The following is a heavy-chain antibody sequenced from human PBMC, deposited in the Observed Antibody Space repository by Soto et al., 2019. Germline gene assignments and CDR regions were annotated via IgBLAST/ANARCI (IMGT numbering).Heavy chain of an antibody. CDR3: VRTNYGDYDY. CDR1: GFTFSAYA. J-gene: IGHJ4*02. Sequence: EVQLLDSGEGLVQPGESLRLSCAASGFTFSAYAMNWVRQAPGKGLEWVSTIGSGGSTFYTDSVKGRFIISRDNFKNTLYLQMNSLGGEDTALYYCVRTNYGDYDYWGQGTLVTVSS. D-gene: IGHD4-17*01. V-gene: IGHV3-23*01. CDR2: IGSGGST.